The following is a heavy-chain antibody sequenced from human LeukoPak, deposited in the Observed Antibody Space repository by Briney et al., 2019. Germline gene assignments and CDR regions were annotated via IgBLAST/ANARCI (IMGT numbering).Heavy chain of an antibody. D-gene: IGHD2-2*01. CDR1: GGTFSSYA. CDR2: IIPIFGTA. J-gene: IGHJ3*02. CDR3: ARASLVVPAAIGAFDI. V-gene: IGHV1-69*05. Sequence: SVKVSCKASGGTFSSYAISWVRQAPGQGLEWMGGIIPIFGTANCAQKFQGRVTITTDESTSTAYMELSSLRSEDTAVYYCARASLVVPAAIGAFDIWGQGTMVTVSS.